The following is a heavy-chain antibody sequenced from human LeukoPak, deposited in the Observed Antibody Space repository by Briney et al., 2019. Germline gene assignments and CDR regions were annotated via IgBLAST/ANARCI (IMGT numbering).Heavy chain of an antibody. V-gene: IGHV4-30-4*01. Sequence: SQTLSLTCTVSGGSISSGDYYWSWIRQPPGKGLEWIGYIYYSGSTYYNPSLKSRVTISVDTSKNQFSLKLSSVTAADTAVYFCARAYDSRGCFDYWGQGTLVPVSS. CDR3: ARAYDSRGCFDY. CDR2: IYYSGST. CDR1: GGSISSGDYY. J-gene: IGHJ4*02. D-gene: IGHD3-3*01.